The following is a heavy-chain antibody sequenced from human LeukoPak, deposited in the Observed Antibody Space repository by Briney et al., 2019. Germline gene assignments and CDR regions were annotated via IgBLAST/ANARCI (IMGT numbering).Heavy chain of an antibody. V-gene: IGHV3-15*01. D-gene: IGHD2/OR15-2a*01. CDR3: ARDSTGNNIEIRGIFQH. CDR2: IKSKTDGGTT. J-gene: IGHJ1*01. Sequence: GGSLRLSCAASGFTFSNAWMSWVRQAPGKGLEWVGRIKSKTDGGTTDYAAPVKGRFTISRDDSKNTLYLQMNSLKTEDTAVYYCARDSTGNNIEIRGIFQHWGQGTLVTVSS. CDR1: GFTFSNAW.